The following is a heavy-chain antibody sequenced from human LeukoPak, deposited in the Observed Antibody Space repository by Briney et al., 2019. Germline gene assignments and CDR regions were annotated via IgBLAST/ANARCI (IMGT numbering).Heavy chain of an antibody. J-gene: IGHJ4*02. CDR3: ARYRSGSYSYFDY. D-gene: IGHD1-26*01. V-gene: IGHV3-53*01. CDR2: IYSGGST. CDR1: GFTFKNYA. Sequence: GGSLRLSCAASGFTFKNYAMTWVRQAPGKGLEWVSVIYSGGSTYYADSVKGRFTISRDNSKNTLYLQMNSLRAEDTAVYYCARYRSGSYSYFDYWGQGTLVTVSS.